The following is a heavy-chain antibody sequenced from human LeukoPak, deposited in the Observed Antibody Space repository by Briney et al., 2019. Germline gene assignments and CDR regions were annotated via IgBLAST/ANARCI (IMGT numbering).Heavy chain of an antibody. V-gene: IGHV3-21*01. D-gene: IGHD3-9*01. CDR2: ISSSSSYI. CDR1: GFTFSSYS. Sequence: GGSLRLSCAASGFTFSSYSMNWVRQAPGKGLEWVSSISSSSSYIYYADSVKGRFTISRDNAKNSLYLQMNSLRAEDTAVYYCAPLEGFYDILAGYGDYWGQGTLVTVSS. J-gene: IGHJ4*02. CDR3: APLEGFYDILAGYGDY.